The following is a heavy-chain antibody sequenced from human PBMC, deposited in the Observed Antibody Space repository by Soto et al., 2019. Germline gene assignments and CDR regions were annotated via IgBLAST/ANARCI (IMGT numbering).Heavy chain of an antibody. CDR3: ARVHGAATDLYYFDY. CDR1: GGSISSYY. V-gene: IGHV4-59*01. D-gene: IGHD6-13*01. CDR2: IYYSGST. J-gene: IGHJ4*02. Sequence: SETLSLTCTVSGGSISSYYWSWIRQPPGKGLEWIGYIYYSGSTNYNPSLKSRVTISVDTSKNQFSLKLSSVTAADTAVYYCARVHGAATDLYYFDYWGQGTLVTVSS.